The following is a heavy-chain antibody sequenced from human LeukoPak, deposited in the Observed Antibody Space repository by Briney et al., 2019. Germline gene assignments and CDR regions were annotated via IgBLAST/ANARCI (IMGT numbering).Heavy chain of an antibody. D-gene: IGHD3-10*01. J-gene: IGHJ4*02. CDR1: GYTFTSYG. Sequence: GASVKVSCKASGYTFTSYGISWVRQAPGQGLEWMGWISPDNGDTNYAQKFQGRVTMTTDTSTRTAYMELRSLSSDDTALYYCAKDKELAYYASGRLVLWGQGTLVTVSS. CDR3: AKDKELAYYASGRLVL. V-gene: IGHV1-18*01. CDR2: ISPDNGDT.